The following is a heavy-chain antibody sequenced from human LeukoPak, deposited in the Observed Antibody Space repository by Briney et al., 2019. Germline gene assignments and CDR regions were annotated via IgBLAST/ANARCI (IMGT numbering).Heavy chain of an antibody. V-gene: IGHV3-21*01. D-gene: IGHD2-8*01. Sequence: GGSLRLSCAASGFTFSSYSTNWVRQARGKGREWVSSIISSIYIYSADSVKGRFTISRDNAKNSLYLQMTSLRAEDTAVYYCARDNGIANFGVDAFDIWGQGTMVTVSS. J-gene: IGHJ3*02. CDR2: IISSIYI. CDR3: ARDNGIANFGVDAFDI. CDR1: GFTFSSYS.